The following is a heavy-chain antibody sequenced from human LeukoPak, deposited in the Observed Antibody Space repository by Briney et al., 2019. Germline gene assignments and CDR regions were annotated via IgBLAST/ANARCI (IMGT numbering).Heavy chain of an antibody. CDR3: ARIYSGSYYPGRAFDI. J-gene: IGHJ3*02. V-gene: IGHV3-48*01. Sequence: GGSLRLSCAASGFTFSSYSMNWVRQAPGKGLEWVSYISSSSSTIYYADSVKGRFTISRDNAKNSLYLQMSSLRAEDTAVYYCARIYSGSYYPGRAFDIWGQGTMVTVSS. CDR1: GFTFSSYS. D-gene: IGHD1-26*01. CDR2: ISSSSSTI.